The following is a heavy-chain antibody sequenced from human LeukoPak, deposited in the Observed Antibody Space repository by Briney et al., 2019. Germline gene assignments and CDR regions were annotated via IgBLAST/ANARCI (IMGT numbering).Heavy chain of an antibody. D-gene: IGHD3-3*01. CDR1: GFTFSSYS. Sequence: PGGSLRLSCAASGFTFSSYSMNWVRQAPGKGLEWVSSISSGSSYIYYADSVKGRFTISRDNAKNSLYLQMNSLRAEDTAVYYCARAPTRSGYYTGFDYWGQGTLVTVSS. CDR2: ISSGSSYI. J-gene: IGHJ4*02. V-gene: IGHV3-21*01. CDR3: ARAPTRSGYYTGFDY.